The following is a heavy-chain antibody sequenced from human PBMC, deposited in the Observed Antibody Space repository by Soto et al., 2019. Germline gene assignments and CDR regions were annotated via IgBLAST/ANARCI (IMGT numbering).Heavy chain of an antibody. CDR3: AKAYYDFWSERNYYYGMDV. Sequence: GGSLRLSCAASGFTFSSYGMHWVRQAPGKGLEWVAVISYDGSNKYYADSVKGRFTISRDNSKNTLYLQMNSLRAEDTAVYYCAKAYYDFWSERNYYYGMDVWGQGTTVTVSS. J-gene: IGHJ6*02. CDR1: GFTFSSYG. D-gene: IGHD3-3*01. V-gene: IGHV3-30*18. CDR2: ISYDGSNK.